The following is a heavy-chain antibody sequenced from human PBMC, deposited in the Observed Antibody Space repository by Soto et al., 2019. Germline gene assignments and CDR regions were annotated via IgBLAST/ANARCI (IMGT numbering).Heavy chain of an antibody. CDR3: ASTLTRSGYGSSSHLRNYYYYYGMDV. V-gene: IGHV1-3*01. D-gene: IGHD5-12*01. CDR1: GYTFTSYA. CDR2: INAGNGNT. J-gene: IGHJ6*02. Sequence: GASVKVSCKASGYTFTSYAMHWVRQAPGQRLEWMGWINAGNGNTKYSQKFQGRVTITRDTSASTAYMELSSLRSEDTAVYYCASTLTRSGYGSSSHLRNYYYYYGMDVWGQGTTVTAP.